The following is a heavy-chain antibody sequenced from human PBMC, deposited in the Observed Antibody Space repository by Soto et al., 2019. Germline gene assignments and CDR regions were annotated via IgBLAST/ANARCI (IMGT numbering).Heavy chain of an antibody. V-gene: IGHV3-11*06. Sequence: PGGSLRLSCVGSDFSLSGSYMSWVRQAPGKGLEWLSFISMSGSYKTYAASVEGRFTISRDNVKNILYRQMDSLRAEDTAVYYCAKSRYSDSSGDFYDYWGQGTLVTVSS. J-gene: IGHJ4*02. CDR3: AKSRYSDSSGDFYDY. CDR2: ISMSGSYK. D-gene: IGHD3-22*01. CDR1: DFSLSGSY.